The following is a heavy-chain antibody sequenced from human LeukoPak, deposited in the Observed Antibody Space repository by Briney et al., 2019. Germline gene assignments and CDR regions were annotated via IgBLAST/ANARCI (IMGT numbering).Heavy chain of an antibody. Sequence: GGSLRLSRSASGFTFSSYAMHWVRQAPGKGLEWVAVIRYDGSNKCYADSVKGRFTISRDNSKNTLYLQMNSLRAEDTAVYYCARAPDYGGNSEGYFDYWGQGTLITVSS. J-gene: IGHJ4*02. CDR1: GFTFSSYA. D-gene: IGHD4-23*01. CDR2: IRYDGSNK. V-gene: IGHV3-33*08. CDR3: ARAPDYGGNSEGYFDY.